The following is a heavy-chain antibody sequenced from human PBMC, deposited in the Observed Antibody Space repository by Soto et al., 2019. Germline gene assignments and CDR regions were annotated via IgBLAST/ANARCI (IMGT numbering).Heavy chain of an antibody. CDR3: ARDEVGLSIGGAAAGRAFDI. Sequence: SVKVSCKASGDTFSSYAISWVRQAPGQGLEWMGGLIPTFGTANYAQNFQGRATNTADKSTSTAYMELSSRRSEDTAVYYCARDEVGLSIGGAAAGRAFDIWGQGTMVTVSS. CDR2: LIPTFGTA. CDR1: GDTFSSYA. D-gene: IGHD1-26*01. J-gene: IGHJ3*02. V-gene: IGHV1-69*06.